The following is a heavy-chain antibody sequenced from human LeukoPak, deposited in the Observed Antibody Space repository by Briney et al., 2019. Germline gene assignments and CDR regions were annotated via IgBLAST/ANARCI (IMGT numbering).Heavy chain of an antibody. CDR1: GFTVSSNY. Sequence: GGSLRLSCAASGFTVSSNYMSWVRQAPGKGLEWVSAISGSGGSTYYADSVKGRFTISRDNSKNTLYLQMNSLRAEDTAVYYCAKDTRAAGTRWFDPWGQGTLVTVSS. V-gene: IGHV3-23*01. CDR3: AKDTRAAGTRWFDP. J-gene: IGHJ5*02. D-gene: IGHD6-13*01. CDR2: ISGSGGST.